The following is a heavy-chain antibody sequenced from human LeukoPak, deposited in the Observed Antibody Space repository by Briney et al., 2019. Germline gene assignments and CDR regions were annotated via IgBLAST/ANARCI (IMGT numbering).Heavy chain of an antibody. Sequence: PGGSLTLSCVASGFTFNSYAVYWVRQAPGKGLEGVAGVFGSGASAHYTDSGEGRFTIFRDNSKNTVYLQMSSLRAEDTAVYYCGKTTVGYSSGRYPGWPIDYWGQGTLVTVSS. CDR2: VFGSGASA. CDR3: GKTTVGYSSGRYPGWPIDY. V-gene: IGHV3-23*01. CDR1: GFTFNSYA. D-gene: IGHD6-19*01. J-gene: IGHJ4*02.